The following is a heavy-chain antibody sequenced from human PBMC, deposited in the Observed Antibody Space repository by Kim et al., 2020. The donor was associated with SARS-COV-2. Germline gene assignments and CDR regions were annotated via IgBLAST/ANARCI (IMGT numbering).Heavy chain of an antibody. J-gene: IGHJ4*02. V-gene: IGHV3-43*01. CDR3: AKDSEYSGPNWGFDY. D-gene: IGHD5-12*01. Sequence: DSVKGRFTISRDNSKNSLYLQMNSLRTEDTALYYCAKDSEYSGPNWGFDYWGQGTLVTVSS.